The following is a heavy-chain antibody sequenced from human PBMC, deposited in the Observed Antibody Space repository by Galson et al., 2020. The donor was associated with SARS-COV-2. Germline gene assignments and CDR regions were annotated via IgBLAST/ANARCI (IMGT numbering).Heavy chain of an antibody. CDR1: GGSISSYY. CDR2: IYYSGST. CDR3: ARDFTEKYYDESSGYPDAFDI. Sequence: ETSETLSLTCTVSGGSISSYYWSWIRQPPGKGLEWIGYIYYSGSTNYNHSLKSRVTISVDTSKNQFSLKLSSVTAADTAVCYCARDFTEKYYDESSGYPDAFDIWGQGTMVTVSS. J-gene: IGHJ3*02. D-gene: IGHD3-22*01. V-gene: IGHV4-59*01.